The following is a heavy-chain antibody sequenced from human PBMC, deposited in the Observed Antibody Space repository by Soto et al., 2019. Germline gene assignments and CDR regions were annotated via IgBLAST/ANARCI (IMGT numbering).Heavy chain of an antibody. CDR1: GFTFSSYG. J-gene: IGHJ4*02. CDR3: AKVRIQLWLIPFDY. CDR2: ISYDGSNK. D-gene: IGHD5-18*01. Sequence: GGSLRLSCAASGFTFSSYGMHWVRQAPGKGLEWVAVISYDGSNKYYADSVKGRFTISRDNSKNTLYLQMNSLRAEDTAVYYCAKVRIQLWLIPFDYWGQGTLVTSPQ. V-gene: IGHV3-30*18.